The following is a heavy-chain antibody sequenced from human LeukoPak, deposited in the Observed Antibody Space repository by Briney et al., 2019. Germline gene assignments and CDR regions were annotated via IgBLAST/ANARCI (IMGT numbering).Heavy chain of an antibody. CDR3: AREHLTHDAFDI. CDR2: ISSSGSTI. V-gene: IGHV3-48*03. Sequence: GGSLRLSCAASGFTFSSYEMNWVRQAPGKGLEWVSYISSSGSTIYYADSVKGRFTISRDNAKNSLYLQMNSLRAEDTAVYYCAREHLTHDAFDIWGQGTMVTVSS. J-gene: IGHJ3*02. CDR1: GFTFSSYE.